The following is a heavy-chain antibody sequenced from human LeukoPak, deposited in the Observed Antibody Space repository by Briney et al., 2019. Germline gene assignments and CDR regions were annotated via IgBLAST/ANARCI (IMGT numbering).Heavy chain of an antibody. Sequence: PGGSLRLSCAASGFTFSSYAMSWVRQAPGKGLEWVSTISGNGDYTYYADSVKGRFTISRDNSKNTLYLQMNSLRADDTAVYYCAKRGIAAAASSDYWGQGTLVSVSS. V-gene: IGHV3-23*01. J-gene: IGHJ4*02. CDR2: ISGNGDYT. D-gene: IGHD6-13*01. CDR3: AKRGIAAAASSDY. CDR1: GFTFSSYA.